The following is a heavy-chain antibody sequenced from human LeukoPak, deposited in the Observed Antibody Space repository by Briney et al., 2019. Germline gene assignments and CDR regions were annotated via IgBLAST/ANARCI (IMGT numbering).Heavy chain of an antibody. CDR2: ISGSGGST. V-gene: IGHV3-23*01. CDR1: GFTFSSYA. Sequence: GASLRLSCAASGFTFSSYAMNWVRQNPGKGLEWVSAISGSGGSTYYADSVKGRFTISRDNSKNTLYLQMNSLRAEDTAVYYCANGGYDFWSDYYFDYWGQGTLVTVSS. J-gene: IGHJ4*02. D-gene: IGHD3-3*01. CDR3: ANGGYDFWSDYYFDY.